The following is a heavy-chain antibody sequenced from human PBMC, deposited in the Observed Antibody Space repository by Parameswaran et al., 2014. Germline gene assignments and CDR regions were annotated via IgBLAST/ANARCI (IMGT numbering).Heavy chain of an antibody. D-gene: IGHD4-17*01. CDR2: IIPILGIA. V-gene: IGHV1-69*04. CDR3: ARGAQDYGDFDLVLVY. J-gene: IGHJ4*02. Sequence: WVRQAPGQGLEWMGRIIPILGIANYAQKFQGRVTITADKSTSTAYMELSSLRSEDTAVYYCARGAQDYGDFDLVLVYWGQGTLVTVSS.